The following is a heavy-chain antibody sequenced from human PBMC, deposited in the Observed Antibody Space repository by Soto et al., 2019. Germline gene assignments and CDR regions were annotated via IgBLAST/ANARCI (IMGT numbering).Heavy chain of an antibody. Sequence: PSETVSLTCTFSCGSISSGGYYWSWIRQHPGKGLEWIGYIYYSGSTYYNPSLKSRVTISVDTSKNQFSLKLSSVTAADTAVYYCARVGDGYCSSTSCHDAFDIWGQGTMVTVSS. J-gene: IGHJ3*02. D-gene: IGHD2-2*01. V-gene: IGHV4-31*03. CDR2: IYYSGST. CDR1: CGSISSGGYY. CDR3: ARVGDGYCSSTSCHDAFDI.